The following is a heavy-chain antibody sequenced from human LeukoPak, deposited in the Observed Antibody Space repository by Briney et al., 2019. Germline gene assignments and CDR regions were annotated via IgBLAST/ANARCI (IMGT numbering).Heavy chain of an antibody. CDR1: GFTFTSYY. CDR3: ARNVRDTGTFDY. CDR2: MNPNSDNT. Sequence: ASVKVSCKVSGFTFTSYYMHWVRQAPGQGLEWMGWMNPNSDNTGYAQKFQGRVTMTRNPSISTAYMELSSLRSEDTAVYYCARNVRDTGTFDYWGQGTLVTVSS. V-gene: IGHV1-8*02. J-gene: IGHJ4*02. D-gene: IGHD5-18*01.